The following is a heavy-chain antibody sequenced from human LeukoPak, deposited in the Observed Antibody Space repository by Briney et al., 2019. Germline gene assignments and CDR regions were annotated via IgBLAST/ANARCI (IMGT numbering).Heavy chain of an antibody. CDR3: ARGTTVTTLRYYYYYMDV. D-gene: IGHD4-17*01. J-gene: IGHJ6*03. CDR2: ISSSSSYI. V-gene: IGHV3-21*04. CDR1: GFTFSTYS. Sequence: GGSLRLSCAASGFTFSTYSMNWVRQAPGKGLEWVSSISSSSSYIYYVDSVKGRFTISRDNAKNSLYLQMNSLRAEDTAVYYCARGTTVTTLRYYYYYMDVWGKGTTVTISS.